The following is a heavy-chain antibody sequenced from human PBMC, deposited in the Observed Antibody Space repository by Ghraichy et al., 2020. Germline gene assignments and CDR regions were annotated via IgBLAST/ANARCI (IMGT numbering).Heavy chain of an antibody. CDR1: GFTFSSYS. Sequence: GGSLRLSCVGSGFTFSSYSMNWVRQSPGKGLEWLSYITASSRRLSYADSVKGRFTISRDNAQNSLYLEMKSLRDDDTAVYYCARASTVVRFYYFAGMDVWGQGTTVTVSS. J-gene: IGHJ6*02. CDR2: ITASSRRL. V-gene: IGHV3-48*02. D-gene: IGHD4-23*01. CDR3: ARASTVVRFYYFAGMDV.